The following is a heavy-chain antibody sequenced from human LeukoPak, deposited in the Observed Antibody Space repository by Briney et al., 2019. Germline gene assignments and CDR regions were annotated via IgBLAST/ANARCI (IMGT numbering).Heavy chain of an antibody. CDR2: IYYTGST. J-gene: IGHJ4*02. D-gene: IGHD3/OR15-3a*01. Sequence: SETLSLTCTVSGGSISSYYCNWIRQPPGKGLEWIGYIYYTGSTNYNSFLKSRVTISVDTSKNQCSLKLNSVTAADTAVYYCARARSDLFDSWGQGTLVTVSS. V-gene: IGHV4-59*01. CDR1: GGSISSYY. CDR3: ARARSDLFDS.